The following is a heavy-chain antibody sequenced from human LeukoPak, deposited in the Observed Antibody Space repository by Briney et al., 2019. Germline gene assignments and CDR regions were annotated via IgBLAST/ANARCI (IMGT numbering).Heavy chain of an antibody. CDR1: GFTFSSYG. V-gene: IGHV3-30*18. CDR2: ISYDGSNK. Sequence: PGGSLRLSCAASGFTFSSYGMHWVRQAPGKGLEGVAVISYDGSNKYYADSVKGRFTISRDNSKNTLYLQMNSLRAEDTAVYYCAKAHGSSSCPDYWGQGTLVTVSS. J-gene: IGHJ4*02. CDR3: AKAHGSSSCPDY. D-gene: IGHD6-13*01.